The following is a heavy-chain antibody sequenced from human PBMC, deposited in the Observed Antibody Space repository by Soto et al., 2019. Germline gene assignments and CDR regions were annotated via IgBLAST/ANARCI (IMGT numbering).Heavy chain of an antibody. Sequence: GGSLRLSCVASGFSFSSYAMTWVRQAPGKGLEWVSVISGSDGSTCYAHSVKGRFTISRDNSKNTLYLQMNSLRAEDTAVYYCAKDRERDAWYEDYWGQGTLVTVSS. V-gene: IGHV3-23*01. CDR2: ISGSDGST. D-gene: IGHD6-13*01. CDR1: GFSFSSYA. CDR3: AKDRERDAWYEDY. J-gene: IGHJ4*02.